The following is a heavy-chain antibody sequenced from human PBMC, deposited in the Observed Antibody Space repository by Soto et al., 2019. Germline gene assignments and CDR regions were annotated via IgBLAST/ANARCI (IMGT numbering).Heavy chain of an antibody. J-gene: IGHJ4*02. V-gene: IGHV1-69*13. Sequence: ASVKVSCKASGGTFSSYAISWVRQAPGQGLEWMGGIIPIFGTANYAQKFQGRVTITADESTSTAYMELSSLRSEDTAVYYCARVKDGSGSFPVYFDYWGQGTLVTVSS. CDR3: ARVKDGSGSFPVYFDY. CDR1: GGTFSSYA. D-gene: IGHD3-10*01. CDR2: IIPIFGTA.